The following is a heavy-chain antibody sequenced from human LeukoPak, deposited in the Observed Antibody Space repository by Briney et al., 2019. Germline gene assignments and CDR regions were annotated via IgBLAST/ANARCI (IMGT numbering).Heavy chain of an antibody. V-gene: IGHV3-21*01. J-gene: IGHJ3*02. CDR2: IDSGSSYI. CDR1: GFTLSTYT. CDR3: ARDPTSSWETAFDM. D-gene: IGHD1-26*01. Sequence: GGSLRLSCAASGFTLSTYTMNWVRQAPGKGLEWVSFIDSGSSYIYYADSVKGRSTISRDNAKNSLYLQMNSLRAEDTAVYYCARDPTSSWETAFDMWGQGTMVTVSS.